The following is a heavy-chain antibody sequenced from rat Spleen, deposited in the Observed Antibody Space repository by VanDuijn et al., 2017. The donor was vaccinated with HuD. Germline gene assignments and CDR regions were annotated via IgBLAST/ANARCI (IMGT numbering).Heavy chain of an antibody. CDR2: IWTGGST. CDR3: ARGLPGSPYVMDA. V-gene: IGHV2-30*01. D-gene: IGHD1-4*01. Sequence: QVQLKESGPGLVQPSQTLSLTCTVSGFSLTSYNVHWVRQPTGKGLEWMGIIWTGGSTDYNSALKSRLSISRDTSKSQVFLKMNSLQTEDIATYYCARGLPGSPYVMDAWGQGASVTVSS. J-gene: IGHJ4*01. CDR1: GFSLTSYN.